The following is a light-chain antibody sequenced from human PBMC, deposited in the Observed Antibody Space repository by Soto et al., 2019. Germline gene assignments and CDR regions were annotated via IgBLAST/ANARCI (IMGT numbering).Light chain of an antibody. Sequence: DIEMTQSPSTLSASVGDRVTITCRASQTIRRWLAWYQQRPGKAPKVLIYDASTLESGVPARFSCSGSETQFSLTISSLQPEDSATYYCQLYNSDPWTFGQWTKLEIK. V-gene: IGKV1-5*01. CDR2: DAS. CDR1: QTIRRW. CDR3: QLYNSDPWT. J-gene: IGKJ1*01.